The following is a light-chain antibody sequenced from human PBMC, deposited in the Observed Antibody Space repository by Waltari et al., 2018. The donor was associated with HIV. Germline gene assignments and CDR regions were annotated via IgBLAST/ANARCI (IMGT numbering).Light chain of an antibody. CDR1: NPITYS. J-gene: IGLJ2*01. V-gene: IGLV3-19*01. Sequence: SSELTQDATVSVALGQSVRITCQGDNPITYSASWYQQKPGQAPVLVIFGKTNRPSGIPDRFSGSTSGNTASLTITGAQAEDEADYYCKSRDSSGNHVLFGGGTKLTVL. CDR2: GKT. CDR3: KSRDSSGNHVL.